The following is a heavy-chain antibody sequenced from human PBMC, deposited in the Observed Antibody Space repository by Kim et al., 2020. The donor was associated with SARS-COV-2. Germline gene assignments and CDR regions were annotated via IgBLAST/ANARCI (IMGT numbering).Heavy chain of an antibody. CDR1: GGSISSSSYY. Sequence: SETLSLTCTVSGGSISSSSYYWGWIRQPPGKGLEWIGSIYYSGSTYYNPSLKSRVTISVDTSKNQFSLKLSSVTAADTAVYYCARLSRHTPDYWGQGTLVTVSS. J-gene: IGHJ4*02. V-gene: IGHV4-39*01. CDR2: IYYSGST. CDR3: ARLSRHTPDY.